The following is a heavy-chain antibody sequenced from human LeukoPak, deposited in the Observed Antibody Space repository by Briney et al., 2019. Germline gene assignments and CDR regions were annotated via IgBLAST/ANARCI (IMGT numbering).Heavy chain of an antibody. CDR2: IIPIFGTA. Sequence: ASVKVSCKASGGTFSSYAISWVRQAPGQGLEWMGGIIPIFGTANYAQKFQGRVTITADESTSTAYMELSSLRSEDTAVYYCARDHEVQQQLANYFDYWGQGTLVTVSS. J-gene: IGHJ4*02. CDR3: ARDHEVQQQLANYFDY. D-gene: IGHD6-13*01. V-gene: IGHV1-69*13. CDR1: GGTFSSYA.